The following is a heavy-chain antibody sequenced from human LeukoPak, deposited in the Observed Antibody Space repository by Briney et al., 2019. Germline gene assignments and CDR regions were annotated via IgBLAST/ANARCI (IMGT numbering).Heavy chain of an antibody. D-gene: IGHD2-15*01. CDR1: GFTFSNYG. Sequence: GGSLRLSCAASGFTFSNYGMHWVRQAPGKGLEWVAVTSNDGNVEYYADSVKGRFTISRDNSTNTVYLQKNSLRAGGTAVYYCAKERGYCRSGSCYRPNYWGQGTLVT. J-gene: IGHJ4*02. CDR3: AKERGYCRSGSCYRPNY. V-gene: IGHV3-30*18. CDR2: TSNDGNVE.